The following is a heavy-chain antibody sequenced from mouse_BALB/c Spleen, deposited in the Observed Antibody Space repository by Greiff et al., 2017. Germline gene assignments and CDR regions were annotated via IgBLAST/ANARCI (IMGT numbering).Heavy chain of an antibody. Sequence: VQLQESGPELVKTGASVKMSCKASGYTFTSYWMHWVKQRPGQGLEWIGYINPSTGYTEYNQKFKDKATLTADKSSSTAYMQLSSLTSEDSAVYYCARNGYYPTYYAMDYWGQGTSVTVSS. CDR3: ARNGYYPTYYAMDY. J-gene: IGHJ4*01. CDR2: INPSTGYT. V-gene: IGHV1S26*01. CDR1: GYTFTSYW. D-gene: IGHD2-3*01.